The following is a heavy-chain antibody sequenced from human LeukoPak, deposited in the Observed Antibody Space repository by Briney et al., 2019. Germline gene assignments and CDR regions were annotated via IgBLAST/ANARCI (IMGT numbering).Heavy chain of an antibody. V-gene: IGHV3-30*04. CDR2: ISYDGSNK. Sequence: GGSLRLSCAASGFTFSSYAMHWVRQAPGKGLEWVAVISYDGSNKYYADSVKGRFTISRDNSKNTLFLQMNSLRAEDTAIYYCAKDGGYQLLWPLDYWGQGTLITVSP. J-gene: IGHJ4*02. D-gene: IGHD2-2*01. CDR3: AKDGGYQLLWPLDY. CDR1: GFTFSSYA.